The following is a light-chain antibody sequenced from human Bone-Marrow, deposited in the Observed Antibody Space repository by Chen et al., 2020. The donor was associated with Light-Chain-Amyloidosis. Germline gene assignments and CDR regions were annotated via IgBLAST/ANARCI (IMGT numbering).Light chain of an antibody. J-gene: IGLJ3*02. CDR3: ATWDSSLTVWM. CDR1: NSNIGINY. V-gene: IGLV1-51*02. Sequence: QSVLTQPPSVSAAPGQKVTISCSGSNSNIGINYVSWYQQLPGTSPKLLIYENNQRPSEIPDRCSCSKSGTSATLGVAGLQTGVEADYYCATWDSSLTVWMFGGGTKLTVL. CDR2: ENN.